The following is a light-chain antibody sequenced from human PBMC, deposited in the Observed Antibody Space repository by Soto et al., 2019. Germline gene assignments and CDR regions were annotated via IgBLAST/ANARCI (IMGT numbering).Light chain of an antibody. Sequence: EIVLKQSPATLSLPPGERATLSCRASQSVSNYLSWYQQKPGLAPRLLMYETSRRATGIPARFSGSGSGTDFTLTISSLEPEDFAVYYCQQRNNWRDTFGQGTRLEIK. J-gene: IGKJ5*01. CDR1: QSVSNY. CDR3: QQRNNWRDT. V-gene: IGKV3-11*01. CDR2: ETS.